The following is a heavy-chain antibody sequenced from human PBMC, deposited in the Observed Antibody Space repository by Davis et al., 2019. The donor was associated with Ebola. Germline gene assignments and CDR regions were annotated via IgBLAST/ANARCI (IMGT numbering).Heavy chain of an antibody. D-gene: IGHD3-16*02. CDR3: AGGRLGKLSGLDY. V-gene: IGHV4-59*01. CDR2: IYYSGST. CDR1: GGSISSYY. J-gene: IGHJ4*02. Sequence: SETLSLTCTVSGGSISSYYWSWIRQPPGKGLEWIGYIYYSGSTNYNPSLKSRVTISVDTSKNQFSLKLSSVTAADTAVYYCAGGRLGKLSGLDYWGQGTLVTVSS.